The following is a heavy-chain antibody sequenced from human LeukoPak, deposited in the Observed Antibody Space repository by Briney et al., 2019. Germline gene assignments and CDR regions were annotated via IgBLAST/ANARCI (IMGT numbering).Heavy chain of an antibody. CDR1: GGSISNGDYY. J-gene: IGHJ4*01. CDR3: ARARADYYDSSGHYFGYFDL. D-gene: IGHD3-22*01. V-gene: IGHV4-30-4*01. CDR2: IYYTGST. Sequence: SETLSLTCSVSGGSISNGDYYWSWIRQPPGKGLEWIGYIYYTGSTYYNPSLRSQVTMSGDTSKNQLSLRLSSVTAADTAVYYCARARADYYDSSGHYFGYFDLWGRGTLVTVSS.